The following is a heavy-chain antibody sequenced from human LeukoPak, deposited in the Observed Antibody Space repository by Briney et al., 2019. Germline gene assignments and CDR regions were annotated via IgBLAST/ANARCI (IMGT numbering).Heavy chain of an antibody. V-gene: IGHV3-73*01. CDR1: GFTFSGSA. D-gene: IGHD6-13*01. CDR2: IRSKANSYAT. CDR3: TRHEISSSWYNWFDP. Sequence: AGGSLRLSCAASGFTFSGSAMHWVRQASGKGLEWVGRIRSKANSYATAYVASVKGRFTISRDDSKNTAYLQMNSLKTEDTAVYYCTRHEISSSWYNWFDPWGQGTLVTVSS. J-gene: IGHJ5*02.